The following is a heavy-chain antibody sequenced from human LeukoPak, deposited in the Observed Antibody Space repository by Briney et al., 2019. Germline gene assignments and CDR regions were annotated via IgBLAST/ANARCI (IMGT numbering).Heavy chain of an antibody. D-gene: IGHD2-21*01. Sequence: GASVKVSCKASGYTFTGYYMHWVRQAPGQGLEWMGWINPNSGGTNYAQKFQGRVTMTRDTSISTAYMELSRLRSDDTAVYYCARDLFAPPLYYYYGMDVWGRGTKVTVSS. J-gene: IGHJ6*02. CDR3: ARDLFAPPLYYYYGMDV. V-gene: IGHV1-2*02. CDR1: GYTFTGYY. CDR2: INPNSGGT.